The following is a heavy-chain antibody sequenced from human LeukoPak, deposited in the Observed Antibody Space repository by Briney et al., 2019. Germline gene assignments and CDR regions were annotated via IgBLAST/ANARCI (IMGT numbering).Heavy chain of an antibody. Sequence: GGPLRLSCAASGLPLRSYEMNWVRQAQGKGLEWVSYISSSGSTIYYADSVKGRFTISRDNAKNSLYLQMNSLRAEDTAVYYCARGVVPAAVWGQGTLVTVSS. CDR1: GLPLRSYE. J-gene: IGHJ4*02. CDR3: ARGVVPAAV. D-gene: IGHD2-2*01. CDR2: ISSSGSTI. V-gene: IGHV3-48*03.